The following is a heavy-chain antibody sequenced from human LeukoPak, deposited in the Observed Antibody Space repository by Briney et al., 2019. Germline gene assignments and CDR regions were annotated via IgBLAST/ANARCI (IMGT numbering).Heavy chain of an antibody. D-gene: IGHD3-22*01. Sequence: SETLSLTCTVSGGSISSGSYYWSWIRQPAGKGLEWIGRIYTSGSTNYNPSLKSRVTISVDTSKNQFSLKLSSVTAADTAVYYCARGAYYYDSSGSRRFDPWGQGTLVTVSS. CDR3: ARGAYYYDSSGSRRFDP. CDR1: GGSISSGSYY. V-gene: IGHV4-61*02. CDR2: IYTSGST. J-gene: IGHJ5*02.